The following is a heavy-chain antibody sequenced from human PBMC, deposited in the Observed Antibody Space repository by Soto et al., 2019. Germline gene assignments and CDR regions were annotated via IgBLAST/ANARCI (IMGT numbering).Heavy chain of an antibody. J-gene: IGHJ6*02. Sequence: SVKVSCKASGGTFSSYAISWVRQAPGQGLEWMGGIIPIFGTANYAQKFQGRVTITADESTSTAYMELSSLRSEDMAVYYCVEAARLRSRYYYYYGMDVWGQGTTVTVSS. D-gene: IGHD6-6*01. CDR3: VEAARLRSRYYYYYGMDV. V-gene: IGHV1-69*13. CDR1: GGTFSSYA. CDR2: IIPIFGTA.